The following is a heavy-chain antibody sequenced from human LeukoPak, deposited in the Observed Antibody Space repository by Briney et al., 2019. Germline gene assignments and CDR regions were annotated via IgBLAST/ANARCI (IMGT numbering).Heavy chain of an antibody. CDR2: ISGSGMSI. Sequence: GGSLRLSCAASGFTFSTYSMNWVRQAPGKGLEWVSGISGSGMSIRYAGSVKGRFTLSRDNSKNTLFLQMNSLRPEDTTVYYCAKDSYYDVLTGYRLDYWGQGSLVTVSA. D-gene: IGHD3-9*01. CDR3: AKDSYYDVLTGYRLDY. J-gene: IGHJ4*02. V-gene: IGHV3-23*01. CDR1: GFTFSTYS.